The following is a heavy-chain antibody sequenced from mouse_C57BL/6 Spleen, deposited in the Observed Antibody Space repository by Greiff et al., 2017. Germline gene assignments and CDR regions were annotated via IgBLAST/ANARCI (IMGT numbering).Heavy chain of an antibody. V-gene: IGHV3-6*01. Sequence: VQLLQSGPGLVKPSQSLSLTCSVTGFSITSGYYWNWFRPFPANKLEWMGYISYDGRNNSNPPLKSRDSSTRDTSKNQFFRKLKSVTTEDTATYYGARNDYDGTVNYLDDWGQGTTLTVSS. CDR1: GFSITSGYY. CDR3: ARNDYDGTVNYLDD. CDR2: ISYDGRN. J-gene: IGHJ2*01. D-gene: IGHD2-4*01.